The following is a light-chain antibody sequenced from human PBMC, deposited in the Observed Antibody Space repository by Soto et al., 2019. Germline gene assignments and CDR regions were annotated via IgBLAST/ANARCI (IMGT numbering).Light chain of an antibody. CDR2: KAS. V-gene: IGKV1-5*03. J-gene: IGKJ1*01. Sequence: DIQMTQSPSTLSGSVGDRVTITCRASQTISSWLAWYQQKPGKAPKLLIYKASTLKSGVPSRFSGSGSGTEFTLTISSLQPDDFATYYCQYYKSYSEAFGQATKVELK. CDR1: QTISSW. CDR3: QYYKSYSEA.